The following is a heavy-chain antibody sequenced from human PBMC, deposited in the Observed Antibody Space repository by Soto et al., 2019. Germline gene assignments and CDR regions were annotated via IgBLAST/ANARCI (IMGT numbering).Heavy chain of an antibody. D-gene: IGHD2-15*01. CDR1: GYSFTDYW. Sequence: PGESLKISCKASGYSFTDYWIGWVRQMPGKGLEWMGIIYPGDSDTKYSPSFQGQVTMSADKSISTAYLQWSSLKASDTAMYYCARLSGYCSGGSCYQKWAFDYWGQGTLVTVS. CDR3: ARLSGYCSGGSCYQKWAFDY. J-gene: IGHJ4*02. V-gene: IGHV5-51*01. CDR2: IYPGDSDT.